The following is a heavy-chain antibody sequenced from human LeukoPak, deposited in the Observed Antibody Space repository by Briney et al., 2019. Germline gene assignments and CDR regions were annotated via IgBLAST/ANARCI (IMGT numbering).Heavy chain of an antibody. J-gene: IGHJ4*02. D-gene: IGHD6-19*01. CDR3: ARKVSSGWYDYFDY. CDR2: ISGSGGST. Sequence: GGSLRLSCAASGFTFSSYAMSWVRQAPGKGLEWVSAISGSGGSTYYADSVKGRFTISRDNSKNTLYLHMNSLRAEDTAVYYCARKVSSGWYDYFDYWGQGTLVTVSS. CDR1: GFTFSSYA. V-gene: IGHV3-23*01.